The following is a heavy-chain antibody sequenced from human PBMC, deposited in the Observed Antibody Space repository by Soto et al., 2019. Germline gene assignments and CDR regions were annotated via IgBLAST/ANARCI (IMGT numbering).Heavy chain of an antibody. Sequence: SETLSLTCAVYGGSFSGYYWSWIRQPPGKGLEWIGEINHSGSTNYNPSLKSRVTISVDTSKNQFSLKLSSVTAADTAVYYCARGGAARTSFYYYYGMDVWGQGTTVTVSS. V-gene: IGHV4-34*01. CDR3: ARGGAARTSFYYYYGMDV. CDR2: INHSGST. CDR1: GGSFSGYY. J-gene: IGHJ6*02. D-gene: IGHD6-6*01.